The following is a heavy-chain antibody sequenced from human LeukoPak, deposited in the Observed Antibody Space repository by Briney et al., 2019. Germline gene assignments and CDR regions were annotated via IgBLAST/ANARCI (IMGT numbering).Heavy chain of an antibody. CDR3: ARGVAGRLGWFDP. Sequence: SETLSLTCTVSGGSISSGGYYWSWLRQHPGKGLEWIGYIYYSGSTYYNPSLKSRVTISVDTSKNQFSLKLSSVTAADTAVYYCARGVAGRLGWFDPWGQGTLVTVSS. CDR1: GGSISSGGYY. CDR2: IYYSGST. D-gene: IGHD3-9*01. V-gene: IGHV4-31*03. J-gene: IGHJ5*02.